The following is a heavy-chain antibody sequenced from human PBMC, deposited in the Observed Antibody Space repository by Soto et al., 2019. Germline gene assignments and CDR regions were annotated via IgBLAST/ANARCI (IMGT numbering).Heavy chain of an antibody. CDR1: GFTFSSYA. V-gene: IGHV3-64D*06. CDR2: ISSNGGST. J-gene: IGHJ4*02. CDR3: VKGGLYDSSGYQDY. D-gene: IGHD3-22*01. Sequence: GGSLRLSCSASGFTFSSYAMHWVRQAPGKGLEYVSAISSNGGSTYYAVSVKGRFTISRDNSKNTLYLQMSSLRAEDTAVYYCVKGGLYDSSGYQDYWGQGTLVTVSS.